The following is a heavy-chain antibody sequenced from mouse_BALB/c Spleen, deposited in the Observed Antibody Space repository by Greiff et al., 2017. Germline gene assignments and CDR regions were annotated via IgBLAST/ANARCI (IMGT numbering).Heavy chain of an antibody. CDR1: GYTFTSYN. J-gene: IGHJ2*01. CDR3: ARGGYYYGSSYYFDY. CDR2: IYPGNGDT. Sequence: QVQLQQPGAELVKPGASVKMSCKASGYTFTSYNMHWVKQTPGQGLEWIGAIYPGNGDTSYNQKFKGKATLTADKSSSTAYMQLSSLTSEDSAVYYCARGGYYYGSSYYFDYWGQGTTLTVSS. D-gene: IGHD1-1*01. V-gene: IGHV1-12*01.